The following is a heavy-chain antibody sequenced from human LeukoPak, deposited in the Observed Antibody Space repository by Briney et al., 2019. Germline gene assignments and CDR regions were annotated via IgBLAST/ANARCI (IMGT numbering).Heavy chain of an antibody. CDR3: ARVLGYYYDSRGHDY. D-gene: IGHD3-22*01. CDR2: ISGSSSFI. CDR1: GFTFSTYN. J-gene: IGHJ4*02. V-gene: IGHV3-21*01. Sequence: GGSLRLSCAASGFTFSTYNMNWVRQAPGKGLEWVSSISGSSSFIYYADSVKGRFTISRDNAKNSLYLQMNSLRVEDTAVYYCARVLGYYYDSRGHDYWGQGTLVTVSS.